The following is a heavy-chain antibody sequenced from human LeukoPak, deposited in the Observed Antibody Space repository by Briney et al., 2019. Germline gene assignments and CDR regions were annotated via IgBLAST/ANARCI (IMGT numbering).Heavy chain of an antibody. Sequence: ASVKVSCKVSGYTLTELSMHWVRQAPGKGLEWMGGFDPEDGETIYAQKFQGRVTMTEDTSTDTAYMELSSLRSEDTAVYYCATGRFLTMNFDYWGQGTLVTVSS. D-gene: IGHD3-3*01. CDR1: GYTLTELS. CDR3: ATGRFLTMNFDY. J-gene: IGHJ4*02. V-gene: IGHV1-24*01. CDR2: FDPEDGET.